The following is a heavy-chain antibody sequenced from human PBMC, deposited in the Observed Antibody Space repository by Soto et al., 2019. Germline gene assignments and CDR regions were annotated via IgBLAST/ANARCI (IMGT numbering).Heavy chain of an antibody. Sequence: ASVKVSCKTSGYSFSNYYINWVRQAPGQRLQWMGRINPSGGSTSYAQKFQGRVTMTRVTSTSTVYMDLSSLRSEDTAVYYCARSQEVVVVPAAPIDYWGQGTLVTVSS. J-gene: IGHJ4*02. D-gene: IGHD2-2*01. CDR2: INPSGGST. CDR3: ARSQEVVVVPAAPIDY. V-gene: IGHV1-46*01. CDR1: GYSFSNYY.